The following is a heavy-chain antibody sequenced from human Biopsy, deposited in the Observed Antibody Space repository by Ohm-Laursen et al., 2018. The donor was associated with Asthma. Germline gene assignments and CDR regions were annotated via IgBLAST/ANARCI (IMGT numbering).Heavy chain of an antibody. CDR1: GYTFTSYG. Sequence: ASVKVSCKVSGYTFTSYGIRWGRQAPGQGLEGMGRISAYNGNTNYAQKLQGRVTMTTYTSTSTADMELRRLRSDDTAVYYCARDGPVGAPSDYWGQGTLVTVSS. V-gene: IGHV1-18*04. J-gene: IGHJ4*02. D-gene: IGHD1-26*01. CDR2: ISAYNGNT. CDR3: ARDGPVGAPSDY.